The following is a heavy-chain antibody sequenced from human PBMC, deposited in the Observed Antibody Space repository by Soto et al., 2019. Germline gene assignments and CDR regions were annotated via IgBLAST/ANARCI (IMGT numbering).Heavy chain of an antibody. V-gene: IGHV1-2*02. CDR2: INPNSGGT. CDR3: ARGRWTLRAGAFDI. J-gene: IGHJ3*02. CDR1: GYTFTGYY. Sequence: QVQLVQSGAEVKKPGASVKVSCKASGYTFTGYYMHWVRQAPGQGLEWMGWINPNSGGTKYAQKFQGRVTMTRDTSIRAAYMGLSRLGSDGTAVYYCARGRWTLRAGAFDICGQGTMVTVSS. D-gene: IGHD2-21*01.